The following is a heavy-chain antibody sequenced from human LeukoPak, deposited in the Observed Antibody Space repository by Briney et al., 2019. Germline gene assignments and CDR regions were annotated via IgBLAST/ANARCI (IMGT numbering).Heavy chain of an antibody. V-gene: IGHV4-59*01. CDR1: GGSLSSYY. D-gene: IGHD2-2*01. CDR3: ARGAVVVPAAMGTSNWFDP. J-gene: IGHJ5*02. CDR2: NYYSGIA. Sequence: SETLSLPCTVSGGSLSSYYWRWIPPPPGEGLEWIGYNYYSGIANYNPSLKSRVTISVDTSKNQSSPKSSSLSAAATSLYYCARGAVVVPAAMGTSNWFDPWGQGTLVTVSS.